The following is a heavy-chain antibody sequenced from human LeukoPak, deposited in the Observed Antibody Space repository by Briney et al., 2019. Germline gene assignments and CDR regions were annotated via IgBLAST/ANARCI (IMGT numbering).Heavy chain of an antibody. Sequence: GGSLRLSCAASGFTFSGSAMHWVRQASGKGLEWVGRIRSKANSYATAYAASVKGRFTISRDDSKNTAYLQMNSLKTEDTAVYYCARHVGATLGRFDYWGQGPLVTVSS. CDR3: ARHVGATLGRFDY. CDR2: IRSKANSYAT. D-gene: IGHD1-26*01. V-gene: IGHV3-73*01. CDR1: GFTFSGSA. J-gene: IGHJ4*02.